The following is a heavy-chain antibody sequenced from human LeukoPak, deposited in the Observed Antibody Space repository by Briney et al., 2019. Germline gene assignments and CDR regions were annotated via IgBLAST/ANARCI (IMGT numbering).Heavy chain of an antibody. J-gene: IGHJ4*02. CDR2: IYPDDSDT. CDR1: GYTFTTYW. V-gene: IGHV5-51*01. CDR3: ARLDVSGAYYVDY. D-gene: IGHD3-22*01. Sequence: GESLEISCKGSGYTFTTYWIGWVRQMPGKGLEWMGIIYPDDSDTRYSPSFQGQVTISADKSISTAYLQWSSLKASDTAMYYCARLDVSGAYYVDYWGQGTLVAVSS.